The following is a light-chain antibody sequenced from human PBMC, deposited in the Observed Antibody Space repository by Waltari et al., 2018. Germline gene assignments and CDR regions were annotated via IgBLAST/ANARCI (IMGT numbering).Light chain of an antibody. Sequence: IQLTQSPSYLSASVGDRVTITCRASQDIAGYLAWYQQKPGKAPNLLIYVSSTLQSGVPSRFSGSGSGTVFTLTISSLQPEDFATYYCQQLHTYPLTFGGGTTVDI. CDR1: QDIAGY. CDR3: QQLHTYPLT. V-gene: IGKV1-9*01. CDR2: VSS. J-gene: IGKJ4*01.